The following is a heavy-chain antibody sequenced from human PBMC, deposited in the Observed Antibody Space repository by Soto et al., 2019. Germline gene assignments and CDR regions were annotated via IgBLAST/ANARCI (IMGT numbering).Heavy chain of an antibody. CDR2: INHVGGT. CDR3: VIIRYQLPSSVLWLDP. Sequence: SETLSLTCAVYGGFLSESYWTWLRRPPGKGLEWIGEINHVGGTNYNPSLKSRVTMSVDTSQNQFSLRLISVTAADTAMYFCVIIRYQLPSSVLWLDPWGQGTPVTVST. J-gene: IGHJ5*02. D-gene: IGHD3-16*01. V-gene: IGHV4-34*01. CDR1: GGFLSESY.